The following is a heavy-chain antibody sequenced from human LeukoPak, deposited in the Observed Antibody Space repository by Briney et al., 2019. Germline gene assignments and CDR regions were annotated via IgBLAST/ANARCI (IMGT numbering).Heavy chain of an antibody. V-gene: IGHV1-2*02. CDR1: GYTFTVYY. D-gene: IGHD3-16*01. Sequence: ASVKVSCKASGYTFTVYYMHWVRQAPGQGLEWMGWINPNSGGTNYAQKFQGRVTMTRDTSISTAYMELSRLRSDDTAVYYCAKGGGLSDFYRFYMDVWGKGTPVTVSS. J-gene: IGHJ6*03. CDR3: AKGGGLSDFYRFYMDV. CDR2: INPNSGGT.